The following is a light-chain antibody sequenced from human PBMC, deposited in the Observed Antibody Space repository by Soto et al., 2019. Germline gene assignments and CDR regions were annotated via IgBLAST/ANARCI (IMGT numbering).Light chain of an antibody. J-gene: IGLJ1*01. CDR2: DVS. CDR3: CSYTRSGTLI. V-gene: IGLV2-14*01. Sequence: QSVLTQPASVAGPPGQSITISCVGTSSDIGDYNYVSWYQQHPGKVPKVIIYDVSNRPSGVSYRFSATKSGNTASLTISGLQAEDEADYYCCSYTRSGTLIFGTGT. CDR1: SSDIGDYNY.